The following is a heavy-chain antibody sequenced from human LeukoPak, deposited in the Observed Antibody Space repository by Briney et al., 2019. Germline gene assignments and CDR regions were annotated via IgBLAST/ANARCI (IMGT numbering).Heavy chain of an antibody. V-gene: IGHV4-38-2*02. CDR1: GYSISSGYY. D-gene: IGHD2/OR15-2a*01. CDR2: IYYSGTT. CDR3: ARHSSRSHPNFDY. J-gene: IGHJ4*02. Sequence: SETLSLTCTVSGYSISSGYYWGWIRQPPGMGLEWIGSIYYSGTTYYNPSLESRVTVSVDTSKNQFSLKLSSVTAADTAVYYCARHSSRSHPNFDYWGQGTLVTVSS.